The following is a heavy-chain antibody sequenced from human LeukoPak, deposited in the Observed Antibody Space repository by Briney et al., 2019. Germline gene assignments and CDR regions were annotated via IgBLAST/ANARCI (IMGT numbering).Heavy chain of an antibody. J-gene: IGHJ4*02. CDR3: LRGADGYGVFDY. D-gene: IGHD5-24*01. V-gene: IGHV3-74*01. CDR2: INSAGSIT. CDR1: GFTFSSYW. Sequence: HPGGSLRLSCAASGFTFSSYWMSWVRQAPGKGLVWVSRINSAGSITNYADSVRGRFTVSRDNAKNTLYLQLNSLTIEDTAVYYCLRGADGYGVFDYWGQGSLVTVSA.